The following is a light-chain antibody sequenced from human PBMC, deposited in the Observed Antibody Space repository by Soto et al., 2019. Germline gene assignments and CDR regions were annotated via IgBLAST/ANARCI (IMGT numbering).Light chain of an antibody. J-gene: IGKJ5*01. V-gene: IGKV3-15*01. CDR1: QDVTTN. CDR2: DIS. CDR3: QQYNNWPFS. Sequence: IVLTQSPGTLSLSPGERATLSCRAAQDVTTNFAWYQLRSGQTPRILIYDISTRDTGVPARFRGSGSGTEFTLTISGLQSEDFALYFCQQYNNWPFSFGPGTRLEIK.